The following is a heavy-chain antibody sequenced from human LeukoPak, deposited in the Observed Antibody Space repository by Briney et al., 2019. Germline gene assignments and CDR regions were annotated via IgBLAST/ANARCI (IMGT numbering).Heavy chain of an antibody. J-gene: IGHJ6*03. D-gene: IGHD2-15*01. V-gene: IGHV3-23*01. CDR2: ISGSGDNS. CDR1: GFTFSSYA. CDR3: ARVLRYCSGGNCYSGGLGYMDV. Sequence: GGSLRLSCAASGFTFSSYAMSWVRQAPGKGLEWVSAISGSGDNSDYADSVKGRFTISRDNSKNTLYLQMNSLRAEDTAVYYCARVLRYCSGGNCYSGGLGYMDVWGKGTTVTISS.